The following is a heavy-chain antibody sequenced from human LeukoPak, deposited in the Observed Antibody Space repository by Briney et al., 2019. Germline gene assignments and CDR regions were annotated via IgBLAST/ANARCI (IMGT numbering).Heavy chain of an antibody. CDR3: ATPPDDYVWGSYRVTPTPPPLP. Sequence: ASVKVSCKASGYTFTGYYMHWVRQAPGQGLEWMGWINPNSGGTNYAQKFQGRVTMTRYTSISTAYMELSRLRSDDTAVYYCATPPDDYVWGSYRVTPTPPPLPWGQGTLVTVSS. D-gene: IGHD3-16*02. CDR1: GYTFTGYY. V-gene: IGHV1-2*02. CDR2: INPNSGGT. J-gene: IGHJ5*02.